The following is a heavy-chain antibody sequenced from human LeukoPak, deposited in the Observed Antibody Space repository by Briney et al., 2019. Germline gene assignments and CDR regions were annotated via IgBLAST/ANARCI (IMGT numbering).Heavy chain of an antibody. D-gene: IGHD6-13*01. CDR3: ARIMVDSGTWFDP. CDR1: GSSFGNYW. CDR2: IYPGDSST. Sequence: GESLQISCKASGSSFGNYWIAWMRQMPGKGLEWMGFIYPGDSSTRYSPSFQGQVTISADTSIRSAYLQWSSLKASDTAMYCCARIMVDSGTWFDPWGQGTLVTVSS. J-gene: IGHJ5*02. V-gene: IGHV5-51*01.